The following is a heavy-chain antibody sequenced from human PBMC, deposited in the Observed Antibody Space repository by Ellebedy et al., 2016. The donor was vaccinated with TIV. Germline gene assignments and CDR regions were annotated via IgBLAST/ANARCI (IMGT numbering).Heavy chain of an antibody. D-gene: IGHD1-26*01. V-gene: IGHV4-59*01. J-gene: IGHJ2*01. CDR1: GGSISSYY. CDR3: ARAEFSGSYYDWYFDL. Sequence: MPSETLSLTCTVSGGSISSYYWSWIRQPPGKGLEWIGYVYYSGSTNYNPSLKSRVIISVDTSKKQFSLNLSSVTAADTAVYYCARAEFSGSYYDWYFDLWGRGTLVTVSS. CDR2: VYYSGST.